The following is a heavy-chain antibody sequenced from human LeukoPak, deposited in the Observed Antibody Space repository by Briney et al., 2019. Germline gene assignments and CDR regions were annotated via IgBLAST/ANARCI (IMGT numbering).Heavy chain of an antibody. D-gene: IGHD2-21*02. CDR3: ARVFRGVVTSNWFDP. J-gene: IGHJ5*02. CDR1: GGSITGHY. Sequence: SEALSLTCTVSGGSITGHYWTWIRQSPGKGLEWIGFVYDNGNTNYNSSLQSRVTMSVDTSTNQLSLKMTSVTAADTAIYYCARVFRGVVTSNWFDPWGQGTLVTVSS. CDR2: VYDNGNT. V-gene: IGHV4-59*11.